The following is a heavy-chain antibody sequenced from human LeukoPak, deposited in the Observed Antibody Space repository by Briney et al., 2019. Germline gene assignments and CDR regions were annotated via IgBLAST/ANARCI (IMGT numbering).Heavy chain of an antibody. CDR2: ISRDGRDK. V-gene: IGHV3-30*04. Sequence: PGRSLRLSCAASGFAFSSYAMHWVRQAPGKGLEWVAVISRDGRDKHNADSVKGRFTISRDNSMNTLYLQMDSLRGEDTAVYYCARDKIVADYYFDYWGQGTLVTVSS. D-gene: IGHD3-16*02. CDR3: ARDKIVADYYFDY. CDR1: GFAFSSYA. J-gene: IGHJ4*02.